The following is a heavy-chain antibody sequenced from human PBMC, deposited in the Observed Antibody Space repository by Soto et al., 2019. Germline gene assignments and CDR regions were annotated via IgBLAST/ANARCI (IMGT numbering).Heavy chain of an antibody. D-gene: IGHD2-2*01. CDR3: ARDGCSSTSCYHY. J-gene: IGHJ4*02. CDR1: GFTFSNFW. CDR2: ISSSSSYI. Sequence: GGSLRLSCVVSGFTFSNFWMNWVRQAPGKGLEWVSSISSSSSYIYYADSVKGRFTISRDNAKNSLYLQMNSLRAEDTAVYYCARDGCSSTSCYHYWGQGTLVTVSS. V-gene: IGHV3-21*01.